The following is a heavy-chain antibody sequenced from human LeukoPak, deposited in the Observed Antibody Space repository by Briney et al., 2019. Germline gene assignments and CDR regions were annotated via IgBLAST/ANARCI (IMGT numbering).Heavy chain of an antibody. CDR3: TTVIVGQLIAAAGLRHTYYFDY. Sequence: NSGGSLRLSCVASGFTLSNAWMSWVRQAPGKGLEWVGRSKSKTDGGTIDYAAPVKGRFTISRDDSKNTLYLQMNSLKTEDTAVYYCTTVIVGQLIAAAGLRHTYYFDYWGQGTLVTVSS. CDR2: SKSKTDGGTI. J-gene: IGHJ4*02. V-gene: IGHV3-15*01. CDR1: GFTLSNAW. D-gene: IGHD6-13*01.